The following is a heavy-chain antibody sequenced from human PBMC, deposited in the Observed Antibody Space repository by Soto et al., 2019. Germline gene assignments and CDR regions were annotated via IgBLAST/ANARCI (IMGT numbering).Heavy chain of an antibody. D-gene: IGHD2-2*03. CDR3: AKEGGYCSSTSCYGRVYY. J-gene: IGHJ4*02. V-gene: IGHV3-23*01. Sequence: GGSLRLSCAASGFTFSSYSMSWVRQAPGKGLEWVSAISGSGGSTYYADSVKGRFTISRDNSKNTLYLQMNSLRAEDTAVYYCAKEGGYCSSTSCYGRVYYWGQGTLVTVSS. CDR2: ISGSGGST. CDR1: GFTFSSYS.